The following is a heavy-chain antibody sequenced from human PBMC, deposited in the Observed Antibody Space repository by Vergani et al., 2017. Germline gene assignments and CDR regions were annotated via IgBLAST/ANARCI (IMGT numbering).Heavy chain of an antibody. CDR1: GFTFSDYY. CDR2: ISSSGSTI. J-gene: IGHJ6*02. Sequence: VQLLESGGGLVKPGGSLRLSCAASGFTFSDYYMSWIRQAPGKGLEWVSYISSSGSTIYYADSVKGRFTISRDYAKNSLYLQMNSLRAEDTAVYYCARDLLYSSSWKGDYYYYYGMDVWGQGTTVTVSS. D-gene: IGHD6-13*01. CDR3: ARDLLYSSSWKGDYYYYYGMDV. V-gene: IGHV3-11*04.